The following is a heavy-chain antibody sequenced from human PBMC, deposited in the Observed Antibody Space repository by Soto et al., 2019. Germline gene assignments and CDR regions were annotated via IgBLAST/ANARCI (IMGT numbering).Heavy chain of an antibody. Sequence: GGSLRLSCAASGFTFSSYSMNWVRQAPGKGLEWVSYISSSSSTIYYADSVKGRFTISRDNAKNSLYLQMNSLRDEETAVYYCARDNPTYYYGSGSYYKDYYYYGMDVWGQGTTVTVSS. CDR2: ISSSSSTI. J-gene: IGHJ6*02. CDR1: GFTFSSYS. D-gene: IGHD3-10*01. CDR3: ARDNPTYYYGSGSYYKDYYYYGMDV. V-gene: IGHV3-48*02.